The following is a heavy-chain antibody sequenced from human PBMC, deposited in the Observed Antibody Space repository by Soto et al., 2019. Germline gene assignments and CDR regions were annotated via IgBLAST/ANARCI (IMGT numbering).Heavy chain of an antibody. V-gene: IGHV4-59*08. CDR2: MYHSGST. J-gene: IGHJ4*02. CDR1: GDSIRSYY. CDR3: ARHGGGIASWFDN. Sequence: QVQLQESGPGLVKPSETLSLTCTVSGDSIRSYYRSWIRQPPGKGLEWIGHMYHSGSTNYNPSLKSRVTILVDTSKNQFSLNLNSVTAADTAVYYCARHGGGIASWFDNWGQGTLVTVSS. D-gene: IGHD3-16*02.